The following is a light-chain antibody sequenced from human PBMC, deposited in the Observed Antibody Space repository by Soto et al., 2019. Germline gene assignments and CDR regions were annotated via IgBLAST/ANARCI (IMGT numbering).Light chain of an antibody. V-gene: IGLV1-40*01. CDR3: QSYDSSLSGYG. CDR1: SSNIGAGYE. J-gene: IGLJ1*01. CDR2: ENN. Sequence: QSVLTQPPSVSEAPGQRVTISCTGSSSNIGAGYEAHWYQQVPGTAPKLLIYENNNRPSGVPDRFSGSKSGTSAALAITGVQAEDEAEYYCQSYDSSLSGYGFGTGTKVTVL.